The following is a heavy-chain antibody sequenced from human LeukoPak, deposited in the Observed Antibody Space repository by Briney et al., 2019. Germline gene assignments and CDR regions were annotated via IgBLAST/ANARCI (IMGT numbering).Heavy chain of an antibody. V-gene: IGHV1-18*01. CDR1: DYTFTNYG. CDR3: ARGGVGYSSGGEDY. CDR2: ISAYNGKT. J-gene: IGHJ4*02. D-gene: IGHD6-19*01. Sequence: GASVKVSCKASDYTFTNYGVSWVRQAPGQGLEWMGWISAYNGKTYYAQKFQGRVTVTTDTSTSTAYMDLRSLRSDDTAVYYCARGGVGYSSGGEDYWGQGTLVTVSS.